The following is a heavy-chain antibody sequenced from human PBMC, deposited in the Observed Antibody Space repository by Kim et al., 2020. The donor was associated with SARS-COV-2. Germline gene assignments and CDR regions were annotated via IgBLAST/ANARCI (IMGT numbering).Heavy chain of an antibody. CDR3: VKSRIPPGSRYYFYYGVDV. V-gene: IGHV3-64D*06. CDR2: INNKGGTT. Sequence: GVSLRLSCSASGFTFSNYAMHWVRQAPGKGLEYVSTINNKGGTTYYAASVRGRFTISRDNSKNTLNLQMSSLGNEDTAVYYCVKSRIPPGSRYYFYYGVDVWGQGTTVTVSS. CDR1: GFTFSNYA. J-gene: IGHJ6*02. D-gene: IGHD2-2*01.